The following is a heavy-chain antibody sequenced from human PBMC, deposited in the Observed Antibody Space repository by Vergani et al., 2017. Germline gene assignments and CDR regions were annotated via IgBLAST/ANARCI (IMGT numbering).Heavy chain of an antibody. V-gene: IGHV1-69-2*01. D-gene: IGHD4-17*01. J-gene: IGHJ6*02. CDR1: GYTFTDHY. CDR2: VDPEDGET. CDR3: ATPQTVTRGGMEV. Sequence: EVQLVQSGAEVKKPGATMKISCKVSGYTFTDHYMHWVKQAPGNGLEWMGLVDPEDGETRYAEKFKGIVTIAADTSTDTAHLELSSLRSKDTAVYYCATPQTVTRGGMEVWGQGTMVIVSS.